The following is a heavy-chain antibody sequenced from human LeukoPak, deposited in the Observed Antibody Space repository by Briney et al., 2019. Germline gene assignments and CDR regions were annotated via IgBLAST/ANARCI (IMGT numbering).Heavy chain of an antibody. J-gene: IGHJ3*02. CDR2: ISISGDIV. CDR1: GFTFSNVW. Sequence: PGGSLRLSCAASGFTFSNVWMTWVRQAPGKGLEWISYISISGDIVYYADSVKGRFTISRDNAKNSLWLQMNSLRAEDTAVYYCARDGVGADPGDAFDIWGQGTMVTVSS. CDR3: ARDGVGADPGDAFDI. D-gene: IGHD1-26*01. V-gene: IGHV3-48*01.